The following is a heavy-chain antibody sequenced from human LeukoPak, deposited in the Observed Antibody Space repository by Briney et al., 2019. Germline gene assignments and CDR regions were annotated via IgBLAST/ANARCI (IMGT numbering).Heavy chain of an antibody. V-gene: IGHV4-39*07. J-gene: IGHJ4*02. Sequence: SETLSLTCTVSGGSISSSTFYWGWIRQPPGKGLEWIGEINHSGSTNYNPSLKSRVTISVDTSKNQFSLKLSSVTAADTAVYYRASRTFEVEWLWGRGTLVTASS. CDR3: ASRTFEVEWL. CDR1: GGSISSSTFY. D-gene: IGHD3-3*01. CDR2: INHSGST.